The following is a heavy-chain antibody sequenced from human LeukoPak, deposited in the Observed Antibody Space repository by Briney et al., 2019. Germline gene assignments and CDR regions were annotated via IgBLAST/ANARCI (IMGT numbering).Heavy chain of an antibody. V-gene: IGHV3-23*01. Sequence: PGQSLRLSCRGSGFTFSNYAMSWVRQAPGKGLEWVSLIGGSGNNIYYADSVKGRFTISRDNSKNTLYLQMNSLRAEDTAVYYCARGSTSTWYDYWGQGILVTVSS. CDR2: IGGSGNNI. D-gene: IGHD6-13*01. J-gene: IGHJ4*02. CDR1: GFTFSNYA. CDR3: ARGSTSTWYDY.